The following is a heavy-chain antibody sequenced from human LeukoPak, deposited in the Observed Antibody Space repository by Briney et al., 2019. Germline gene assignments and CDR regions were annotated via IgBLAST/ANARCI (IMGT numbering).Heavy chain of an antibody. J-gene: IGHJ4*02. CDR2: IEFHGRTE. D-gene: IGHD6-13*01. CDR3: ATGQGSRWDN. Sequence: KTGGSLRLSCAASAFTFSSYGMHWVRQAPGKGLEWVAFIEFHGRTEYYADSLKGRFTISRDNAKNSLYLQMDSLRGEDTAVYYCATGQGSRWDNWGLGTLVTVSS. CDR1: AFTFSSYG. V-gene: IGHV3-30*02.